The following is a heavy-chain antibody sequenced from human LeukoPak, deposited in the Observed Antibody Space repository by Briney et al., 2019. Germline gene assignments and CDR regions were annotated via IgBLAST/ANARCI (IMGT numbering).Heavy chain of an antibody. V-gene: IGHV1-69*13. CDR1: GGTFSSYA. J-gene: IGHJ4*02. D-gene: IGHD4-17*01. CDR2: IIPIFGTA. CDR3: ARWPGTVTTYFDY. Sequence: SVKVSCKASGGTFSSYAISWVRQAPGQGLEWMGGIIPIFGTANYAQKFQGRVTITADESTSTAYMELRSLRSDDTAVYYCARWPGTVTTYFDYWGQGTLVTVSS.